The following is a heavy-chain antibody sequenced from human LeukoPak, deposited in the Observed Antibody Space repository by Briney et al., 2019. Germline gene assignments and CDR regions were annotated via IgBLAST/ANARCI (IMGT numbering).Heavy chain of an antibody. Sequence: SETLSLTCTVSGGSISSYYWSWIRQPPGKGLEWIGYIYYSGSTYYNPSLKSRVTISVDTSKNQFSLKLSSVTAADTAVYYCARHGDYYDFWSGYWDYGMDVWGQGTTVTVSS. CDR3: ARHGDYYDFWSGYWDYGMDV. CDR2: IYYSGST. CDR1: GGSISSYY. J-gene: IGHJ6*02. D-gene: IGHD3-3*01. V-gene: IGHV4-59*04.